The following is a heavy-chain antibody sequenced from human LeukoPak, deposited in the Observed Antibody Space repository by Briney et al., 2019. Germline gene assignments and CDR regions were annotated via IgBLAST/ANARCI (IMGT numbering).Heavy chain of an antibody. V-gene: IGHV3-21*04. CDR3: AKVGFGELLYYFDY. Sequence: GGSLRLPCAASGFTFSGYSMNWVRQAPGKGLEWVSSISSSSSYIYYADSVKGRFTISRDNAKNSLYLQMNSLRAEDTAVYYCAKVGFGELLYYFDYWGQGALVTVSS. CDR2: ISSSSSYI. D-gene: IGHD3-10*01. J-gene: IGHJ4*02. CDR1: GFTFSGYS.